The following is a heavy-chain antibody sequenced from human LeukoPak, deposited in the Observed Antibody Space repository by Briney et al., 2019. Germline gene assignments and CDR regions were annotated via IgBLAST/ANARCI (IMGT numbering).Heavy chain of an antibody. D-gene: IGHD6-19*01. V-gene: IGHV3-21*01. CDR1: GFNFSSYS. CDR2: ISSSSSFR. J-gene: IGHJ4*02. CDR3: ARMLVAGTGFDY. Sequence: GGSLRLSCAASGFNFSSYSMNWVRQAPGKGLEWVSSISSSSSFRYYADSVKGRFTISRDNAKNSLYLQMNSLRAEDTAVYYCARMLVAGTGFDYWGQGTLVTVSS.